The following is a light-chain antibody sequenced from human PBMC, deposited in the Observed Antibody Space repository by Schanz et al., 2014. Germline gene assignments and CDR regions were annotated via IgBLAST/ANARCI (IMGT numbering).Light chain of an antibody. J-gene: IGKJ1*01. V-gene: IGKV3-15*01. CDR3: QQYFSYSGT. CDR1: QSVTSTY. CDR2: GAS. Sequence: EIVLTQSPGTLSLSPGERATLSCRASQSVTSTYLAWYQQKPGQAPRLLIYGASTRATGIPARFSGSGSGTEFTLTISSLQSEDFATYYCQQYFSYSGTFGQGTKVEIK.